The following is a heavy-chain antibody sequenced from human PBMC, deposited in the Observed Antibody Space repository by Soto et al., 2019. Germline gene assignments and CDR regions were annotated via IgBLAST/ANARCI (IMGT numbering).Heavy chain of an antibody. Sequence: QVHLVESGGGVVQPGTSLRLSCEASGFTFSGFGIHWVRQTPGKGLEWVAVIWYDGSKEYFADCVKGRFTISRDNSKNALYLQMNSLRAEDSAIYYCARGRGGSYGGNSAHYDVWGQGTLVTVSS. CDR3: ARGRGGSYGGNSAHYDV. CDR1: GFTFSGFG. V-gene: IGHV3-33*01. D-gene: IGHD4-17*01. CDR2: IWYDGSKE. J-gene: IGHJ3*01.